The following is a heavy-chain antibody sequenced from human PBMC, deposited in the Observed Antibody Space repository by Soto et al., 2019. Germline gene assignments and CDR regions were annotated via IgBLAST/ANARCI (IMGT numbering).Heavy chain of an antibody. J-gene: IGHJ4*01. Sequence: SETLSLTCTVSGGSISSNYFFWAWIRQSPGNGLEWIGTIYYSGSTYYNPSLKSRVTISVDASKNQSSLKVSSVHAADTPEYCCAGPPPPTEQWLAPFDSGGRGTRVTVSS. CDR1: GGSISSNYFF. CDR2: IYYSGST. D-gene: IGHD6-19*01. V-gene: IGHV4-39*01. CDR3: AGPPPPTEQWLAPFDS.